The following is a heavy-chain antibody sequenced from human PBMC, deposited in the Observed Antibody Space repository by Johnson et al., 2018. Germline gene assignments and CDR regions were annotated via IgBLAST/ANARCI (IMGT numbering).Heavy chain of an antibody. CDR2: IWYDGSDI. J-gene: IGHJ6*02. V-gene: IGHV3-33*06. D-gene: IGHD3-22*01. CDR3: AKDRVVITNYYYFGMDV. Sequence: QVQLVQYGGGVVQPGKSLRLSCAASGFTFSSNNMHWVRQAPGKGLEWVAVIWYDGSDIYYSGSVKGRFTISRDYYKITLYLQMNSLRAEDTAVYYCAKDRVVITNYYYFGMDVWGQGTTVTVSS. CDR1: GFTFSSNN.